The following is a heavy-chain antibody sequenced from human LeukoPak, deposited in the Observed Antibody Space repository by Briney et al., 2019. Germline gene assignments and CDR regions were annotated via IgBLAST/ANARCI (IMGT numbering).Heavy chain of an antibody. CDR3: AHRRGCSLYFDY. D-gene: IGHD2-15*01. V-gene: IGHV2-5*01. J-gene: IGHJ4*02. Sequence: SGPTLVNPTQTLTLTCTFSGFSLRTSGVGVGWIRQPPGMALEWLALIYWNDDKRYSPSLKSRLTITKDTSKNQVVLTMTSMDPVDTASYYCAHRRGCSLYFDYWGQVTLVTVSS. CDR2: IYWNDDK. CDR1: GFSLRTSGVG.